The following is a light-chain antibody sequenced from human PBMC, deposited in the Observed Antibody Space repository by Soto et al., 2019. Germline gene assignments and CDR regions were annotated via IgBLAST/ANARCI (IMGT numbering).Light chain of an antibody. V-gene: IGKV1-39*01. CDR3: QQSFSIPFS. CDR1: QTIGKY. Sequence: DLQMTQSPSSLSATVGDRVTITCRASQTIGKYLNWYQQQPGKVPKLLIYDASFLQRGVPSRFSVSESGTDFTLNISDLRPEDWAPDYCQQSFSIPFSFGPGTKVDIK. CDR2: DAS. J-gene: IGKJ3*01.